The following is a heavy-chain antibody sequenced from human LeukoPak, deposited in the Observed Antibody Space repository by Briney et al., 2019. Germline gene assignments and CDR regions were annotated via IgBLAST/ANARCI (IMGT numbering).Heavy chain of an antibody. D-gene: IGHD5-12*01. V-gene: IGHV3-7*01. CDR1: GFTFSSYA. CDR2: INQGGSEK. J-gene: IGHJ4*02. CDR3: AREGGYGDY. Sequence: GGSLRLSCAASGFTFSSYAMSWVRQAPGKGLEWVANINQGGSEKYYVDSVKGRFTISRDNAKNSLYLQMNSLRAEDTAVYFCAREGGYGDYWGQGTLVTVSS.